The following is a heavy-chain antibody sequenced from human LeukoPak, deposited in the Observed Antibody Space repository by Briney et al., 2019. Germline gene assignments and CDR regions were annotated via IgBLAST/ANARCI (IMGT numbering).Heavy chain of an antibody. CDR1: GFAFSNHL. Sequence: GGSLRLSCAASGFAFSNHLMHWVRQAPGKGLEYVSAITGNGGRTYYANSVQGRFTISRDNSKNTMYLQMNSLRPEDTAVYYCAKGYYTSSISFLTDYWGQGNLVTVSS. J-gene: IGHJ4*02. CDR2: ITGNGGRT. V-gene: IGHV3-64*01. D-gene: IGHD2-2*01. CDR3: AKGYYTSSISFLTDY.